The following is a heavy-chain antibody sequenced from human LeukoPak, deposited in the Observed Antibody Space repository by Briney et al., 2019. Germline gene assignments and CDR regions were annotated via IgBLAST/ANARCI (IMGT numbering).Heavy chain of an antibody. Sequence: GGSLRLSCAASGFTFSTYSMNWVRQAPGKGLEWVALIWYDGSNLYYADSVKGRFTISKDSSKNTLYLHMNSLRAEDTAVYYCARDKNYYGSGSPSLDAFDIWGQGTMVTVSS. V-gene: IGHV3-33*08. J-gene: IGHJ3*02. D-gene: IGHD3-10*01. CDR2: IWYDGSNL. CDR1: GFTFSTYS. CDR3: ARDKNYYGSGSPSLDAFDI.